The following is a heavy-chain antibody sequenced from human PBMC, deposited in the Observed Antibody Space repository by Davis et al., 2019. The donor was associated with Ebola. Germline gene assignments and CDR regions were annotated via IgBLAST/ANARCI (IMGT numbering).Heavy chain of an antibody. CDR3: ARHGYSSSWYFDY. CDR1: GGSISSSSYY. J-gene: IGHJ4*02. CDR2: IYYSGST. Sequence: PSETLSLTCTVSGGSISSSSYYWGWIRQPPGKGLEWIGSIYYSGSTYYNPSLKSRVTISVDTSKNQFSLKLSSVTAADTAVYYCARHGYSSSWYFDYWGQGTLVTVSS. D-gene: IGHD6-13*01. V-gene: IGHV4-39*01.